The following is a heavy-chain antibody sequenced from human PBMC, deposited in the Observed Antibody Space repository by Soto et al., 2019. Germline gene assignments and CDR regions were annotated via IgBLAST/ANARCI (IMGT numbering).Heavy chain of an antibody. J-gene: IGHJ2*01. CDR1: GYTFTSYG. CDR3: ARDPILVCGGSPCYFDL. V-gene: IGHV1-18*01. D-gene: IGHD2-21*01. Sequence: QVQLVQSGAEVKKPGASVKVSCKASGYTFTSYGISWVRQAPGQGLEWMGWISAYNCNTNYAQKLQGRVTMTTDTSTSTAYMELRSLRSDDTAVYYCARDPILVCGGSPCYFDLWGRGTLVTVSS. CDR2: ISAYNCNT.